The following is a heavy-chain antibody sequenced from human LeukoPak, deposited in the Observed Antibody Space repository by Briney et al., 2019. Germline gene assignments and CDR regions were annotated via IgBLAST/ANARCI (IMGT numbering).Heavy chain of an antibody. CDR1: RYSFYSYA. CDR3: AKRYGDSTGWFFDF. Sequence: PGGSLRLSCAGSRYSFYSYAMTWVRQAPGKGLEWVSSINGGGDITYYAESVKGRFTVSRDNSKNTLFLQMNSLRAEDTAVFYCAKRYGDSTGWFFDFWGQGSLVTVSS. J-gene: IGHJ4*02. V-gene: IGHV3-23*01. CDR2: INGGGDIT. D-gene: IGHD6-13*01.